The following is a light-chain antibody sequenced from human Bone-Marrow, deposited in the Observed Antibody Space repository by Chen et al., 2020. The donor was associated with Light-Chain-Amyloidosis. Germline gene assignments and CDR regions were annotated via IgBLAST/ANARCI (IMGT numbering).Light chain of an antibody. CDR2: EDD. J-gene: IGLJ3*02. CDR3: QSYQGSSQGV. V-gene: IGLV6-57*01. CDR1: RGSIAPNL. Sequence: NFMLTQPHSVSESPGKTVIISCTRSRGSIAPNLVQWDQQRPGSSPTTVLSEDDQRPSGVPDRFSGSIDRSSNSASLTISGLKTEDEADYYCQSYQGSSQGVFGGGTKLTVL.